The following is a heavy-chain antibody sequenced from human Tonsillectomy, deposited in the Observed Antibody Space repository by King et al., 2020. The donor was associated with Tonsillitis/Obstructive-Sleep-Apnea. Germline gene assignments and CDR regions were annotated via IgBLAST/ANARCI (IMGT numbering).Heavy chain of an antibody. CDR3: ASPGGQYGGTSAGAFDI. D-gene: IGHD4-23*01. J-gene: IGHJ3*02. Sequence: QLVQSGAEVKKPGASVKVSCKASGYTFTSYDINWVRQATGQGLEWMGWMNPNSGNTGYAQKFQGRVTMTRNTSISTAYMELSRLRSEDTAVYYCASPGGQYGGTSAGAFDIWGQGTMVTVSS. CDR1: GYTFTSYD. CDR2: MNPNSGNT. V-gene: IGHV1-8*01.